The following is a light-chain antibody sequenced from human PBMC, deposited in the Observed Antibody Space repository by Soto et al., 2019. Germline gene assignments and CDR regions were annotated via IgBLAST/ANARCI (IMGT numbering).Light chain of an antibody. CDR2: DAS. V-gene: IGKV1-5*01. CDR3: QQLNSYPIT. Sequence: DIHVTQSPSTLSAPVGDRVIITCRASHTVSSWLAWYQQKPGKAPKLLIYDASSLKSGVPSRFSGSGSGTDFTLTISSLQPEDFATYYCQQLNSYPITFGQGTKVDIK. CDR1: HTVSSW. J-gene: IGKJ1*01.